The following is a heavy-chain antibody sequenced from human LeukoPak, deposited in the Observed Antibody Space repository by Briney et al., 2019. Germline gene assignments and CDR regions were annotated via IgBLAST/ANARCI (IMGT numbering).Heavy chain of an antibody. CDR2: IKQDGSEE. Sequence: GGSLRLSCAASGFTFSSYWMSWVRQAPGKGLEWVANIKQDGSEEYYVDSVKGRFTISRDNAKNSLYLQMNSLRAEDTAVYYCATYSTRNAREFQSWGQGTLVTVSS. V-gene: IGHV3-7*01. J-gene: IGHJ1*01. D-gene: IGHD4-11*01. CDR3: ATYSTRNAREFQS. CDR1: GFTFSSYW.